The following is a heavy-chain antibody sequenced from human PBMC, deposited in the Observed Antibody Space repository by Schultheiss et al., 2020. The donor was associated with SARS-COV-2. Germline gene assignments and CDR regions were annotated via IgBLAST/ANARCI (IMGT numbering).Heavy chain of an antibody. CDR1: GFTVSSNY. J-gene: IGHJ4*02. D-gene: IGHD1-26*01. CDR2: IWYDGSNK. CDR3: ARQIGTYYDY. Sequence: GGSLRLSCAASGFTVSSNYMSWVRQAPGKGLEWVAVIWYDGSNKYYADSVKGRFTISRDNAKNSLSLQMNSLRAEDTAVFHCARQIGTYYDYWGQGTLVTVSS. V-gene: IGHV3-33*08.